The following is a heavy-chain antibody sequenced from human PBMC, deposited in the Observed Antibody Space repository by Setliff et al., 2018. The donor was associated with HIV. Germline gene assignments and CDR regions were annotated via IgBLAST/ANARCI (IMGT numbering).Heavy chain of an antibody. CDR3: AGGRYFRDIRDSRFDF. J-gene: IGHJ4*02. D-gene: IGHD3-9*01. CDR1: GVSITTDGYY. V-gene: IGHV4-31*03. CDR2: MYHSGST. Sequence: PSETLSLTCSVSGVSITTDGYYWSWIRHYPGKGLEWIGYMYHSGSTYYNASLASRLIMSLDPSKNQFSLKLNSMTAADTAMYHCAGGRYFRDIRDSRFDFWGQGMLVTVSS.